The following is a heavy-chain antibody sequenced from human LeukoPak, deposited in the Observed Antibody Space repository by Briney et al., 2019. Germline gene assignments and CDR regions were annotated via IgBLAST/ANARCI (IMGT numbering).Heavy chain of an antibody. J-gene: IGHJ6*03. D-gene: IGHD3-10*01. CDR2: IYYSGST. CDR3: AREANYYGSGSYVPYYYYYMDV. V-gene: IGHV4-39*07. Sequence: SETLSLTCTVSGGSISSSSYYWGWIRQPPGKGLEWIGRIYYSGSTYYNPSLKSRVAISVDTSKNQFSLKLSSVTAADTAVYYCAREANYYGSGSYVPYYYYYMDVWGKGTTVTVSS. CDR1: GGSISSSSYY.